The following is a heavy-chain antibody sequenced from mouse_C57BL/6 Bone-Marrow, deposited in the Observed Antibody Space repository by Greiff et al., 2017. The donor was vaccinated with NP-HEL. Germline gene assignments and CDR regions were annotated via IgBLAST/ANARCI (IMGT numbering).Heavy chain of an antibody. CDR2: ISNLAYSI. V-gene: IGHV5-15*01. D-gene: IGHD4-1*01. J-gene: IGHJ2*01. Sequence: DVQLVESGGGLVQPGGSLKLSCAASGFTFSDYGMAWVRQAPRKGPEWVAFISNLAYSIYYADTVTGRFTISRENAKNTLYLEMSSLRSEDTAMYYCARQGNWDYFDYWGQGTTLTVSS. CDR1: GFTFSDYG. CDR3: ARQGNWDYFDY.